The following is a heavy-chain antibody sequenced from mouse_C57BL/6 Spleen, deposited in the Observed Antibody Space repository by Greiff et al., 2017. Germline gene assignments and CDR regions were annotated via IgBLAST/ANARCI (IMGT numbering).Heavy chain of an antibody. J-gene: IGHJ3*01. CDR2: ISDGGSYT. Sequence: EVKVEESGGGLVKPGGSLKLSCAASGFTFSSHAMSWVRQTPEKRLEWVATISDGGSYTYYPDNVKGRFTISRDNAKNNLYLQMSHLKSEDTAMYYCARDEGLRRRFAYWGQGTLVTVSA. CDR1: GFTFSSHA. D-gene: IGHD2-4*01. CDR3: ARDEGLRRRFAY. V-gene: IGHV5-4*01.